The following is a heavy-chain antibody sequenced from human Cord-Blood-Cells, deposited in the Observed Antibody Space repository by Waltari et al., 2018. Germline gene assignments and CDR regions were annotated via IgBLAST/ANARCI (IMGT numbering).Heavy chain of an antibody. CDR3: ARHFGAYYDFWSGYFDY. J-gene: IGHJ4*02. CDR1: GGSISSSSYY. CDR2: IYYSGST. Sequence: QLQLQESGPGLVKPSETLSLTCTVSGGSISSSSYYWVWIRQPPGKGLEWIGSIYYSGSTYYNPSLKRRVTISVDTSKNQFSLKLSSVTAADTAVYYCARHFGAYYDFWSGYFDYWGQGTLVTVSS. V-gene: IGHV4-39*01. D-gene: IGHD3-3*01.